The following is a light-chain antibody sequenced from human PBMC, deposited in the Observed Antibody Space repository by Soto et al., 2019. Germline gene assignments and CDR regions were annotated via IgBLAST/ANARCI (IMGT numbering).Light chain of an antibody. Sequence: DIQMSQSPSTLSASVGERVTITCRASQHLGDWLDWYQQKPGKAPKLLIYKASTLKSGVPSRFSGSGSGTEFTLTISSLQPDDFATYYCQHYNSYSEAFGQGTKVDIK. CDR3: QHYNSYSEA. CDR1: QHLGDW. J-gene: IGKJ1*01. V-gene: IGKV1-5*03. CDR2: KAS.